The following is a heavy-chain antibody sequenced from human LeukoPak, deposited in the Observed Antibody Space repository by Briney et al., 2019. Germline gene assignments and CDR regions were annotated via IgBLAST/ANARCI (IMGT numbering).Heavy chain of an antibody. Sequence: GGSLRLSCAASGFTFSSYWMTWVRQASGKGLEWVSSISSSSSYIYYADSVKGRFTISRDNAKNSLYLQMNSLRAEDTAVYYCARHWREDYDFWSGYFNWFDPWGQGTLVTVSS. J-gene: IGHJ5*02. CDR3: ARHWREDYDFWSGYFNWFDP. CDR1: GFTFSSYW. V-gene: IGHV3-21*01. D-gene: IGHD3-3*01. CDR2: ISSSSSYI.